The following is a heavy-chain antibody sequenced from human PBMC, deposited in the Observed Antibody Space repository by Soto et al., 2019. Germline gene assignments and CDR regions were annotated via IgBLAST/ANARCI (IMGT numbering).Heavy chain of an antibody. CDR2: ISPRGDNI. CDR3: AKGPLLNIGCHYYFDP. D-gene: IGHD1-26*01. V-gene: IGHV3-48*01. Sequence: GGSLRLSCVGSGFSLANFPMNWVRQTPGKGLEWISYISPRGDNIYYTESVKGRFIISSDTARNSLYMQMNSLRAEDAAHYYCAKGPLLNIGCHYYFDPWGQGVLVTVSS. J-gene: IGHJ5*02. CDR1: GFSLANFP.